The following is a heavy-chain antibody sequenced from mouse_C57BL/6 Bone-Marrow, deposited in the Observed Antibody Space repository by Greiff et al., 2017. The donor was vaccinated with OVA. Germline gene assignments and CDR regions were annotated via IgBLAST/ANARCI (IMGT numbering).Heavy chain of an antibody. D-gene: IGHD1-1*02. CDR1: GYSITSGYY. V-gene: IGHV3-6*01. J-gene: IGHJ1*03. CDR2: ISYDGSN. Sequence: EVKLMESGPGLVKPSQSLSLTCSVTGYSITSGYYWNWIRQFPGNKLEWMGYISYDGSNNYNPSLKNRIPITRDTSKNQFYLKLNSVTTEDTATYYCAREDGSQSYWYFDVWGTGTTVTVSS. CDR3: AREDGSQSYWYFDV.